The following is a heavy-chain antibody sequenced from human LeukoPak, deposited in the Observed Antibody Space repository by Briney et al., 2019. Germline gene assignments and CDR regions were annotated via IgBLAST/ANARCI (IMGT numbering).Heavy chain of an antibody. CDR1: GGSISSGDYY. Sequence: PSETLSLTCTVSGGSISSGDYYWSWIRQHPGKGLEWIGYIYYSGSTYYNPSLKSRVTISVDTSKNQFSLKLSSVTAADTAVYYCARDPRVGLGSGWYFDLWGRGTLVTVSS. J-gene: IGHJ2*01. D-gene: IGHD3-16*01. CDR3: ARDPRVGLGSGWYFDL. V-gene: IGHV4-31*03. CDR2: IYYSGST.